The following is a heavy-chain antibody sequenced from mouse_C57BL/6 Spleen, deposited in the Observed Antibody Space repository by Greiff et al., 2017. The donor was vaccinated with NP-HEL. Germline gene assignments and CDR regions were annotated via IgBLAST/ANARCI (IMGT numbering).Heavy chain of an antibody. CDR1: GFTFSDYY. CDR2: INYDGSST. J-gene: IGHJ3*01. V-gene: IGHV5-16*01. Sequence: EVMLVESEGGLVQPGSSMKLSCTASGFTFSDYYVAWVRQVPEKGLEWVANINYDGSSTYYLDSLKSRFIISRDNAKNILYLQMRSLKSEDTATYYCARVYYDYGFAYWGQGTLVTVSA. D-gene: IGHD2-4*01. CDR3: ARVYYDYGFAY.